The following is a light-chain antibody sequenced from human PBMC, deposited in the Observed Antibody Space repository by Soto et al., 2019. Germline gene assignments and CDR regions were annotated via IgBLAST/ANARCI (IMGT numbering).Light chain of an antibody. CDR3: QQYGSSPGT. CDR2: GAS. V-gene: IGKV3-20*01. CDR1: QSVTSNY. Sequence: IVFTQSPGTLSFSPGERATLSCRASQSVTSNYLAWYQQKPGQAPWLLIFGASIRATGLPDRFSGSGSGTDFTLTISRLEPEDFAVYYCQQYGSSPGTFGQGTKVDIK. J-gene: IGKJ1*01.